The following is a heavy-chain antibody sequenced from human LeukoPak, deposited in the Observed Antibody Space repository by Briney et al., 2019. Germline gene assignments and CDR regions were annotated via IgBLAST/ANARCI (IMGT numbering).Heavy chain of an antibody. CDR2: ISSSSSYI. CDR3: ARDRQRRVGASTGFYY. CDR1: GFTFSSYS. Sequence: PGGSLRLSCAASGFTFSSYSMNWVRQAPGKGLEWVSSISSSSSYIYYADSVKGRFTISRDNAKSSLYLQMNSLRAEDTAVYYCARDRQRRVGASTGFYYWGQGTLVTVSS. J-gene: IGHJ4*02. V-gene: IGHV3-21*01. D-gene: IGHD1-26*01.